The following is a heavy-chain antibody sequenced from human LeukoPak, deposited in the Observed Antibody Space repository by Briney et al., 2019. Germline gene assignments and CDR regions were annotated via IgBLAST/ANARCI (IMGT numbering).Heavy chain of an antibody. D-gene: IGHD3-10*01. CDR2: ISSSSSTI. J-gene: IGHJ4*02. V-gene: IGHV3-48*02. Sequence: PGGSLRLSCAASGFTFSSYSMTWVRQAPGKGLEWVSYISSSSSTIYYADSVKGRFTISRDNAKNSLYLQMNSLRDEDTAVYYCARSVRTIFGELSSDYWGQGTLVTVSS. CDR1: GFTFSSYS. CDR3: ARSVRTIFGELSSDY.